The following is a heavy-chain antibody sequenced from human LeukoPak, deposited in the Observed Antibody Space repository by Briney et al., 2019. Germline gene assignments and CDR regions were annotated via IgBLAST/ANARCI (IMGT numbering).Heavy chain of an antibody. CDR3: ARRFAPSRNDAFDV. CDR2: IYYSGST. J-gene: IGHJ3*01. Sequence: SETLSLTCTVSGGSINSSSYYWGWIRQPPGKGLEWIGTIYYSGSTYYNPSLKSRVTISVDTSKNQFSLKLSSVTASDTAVYYCARRFAPSRNDAFDVWGQGTMVTVSS. V-gene: IGHV4-39*01. CDR1: GGSINSSSYY. D-gene: IGHD3-10*01.